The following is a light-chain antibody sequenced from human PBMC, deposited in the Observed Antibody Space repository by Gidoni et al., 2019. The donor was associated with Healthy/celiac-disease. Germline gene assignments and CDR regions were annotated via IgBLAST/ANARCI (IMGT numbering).Light chain of an antibody. V-gene: IGKV1-27*01. CDR2: AAS. Sequence: DIQMTQSPSARSASVGDRVTITCRASQGISNYLAWYQQKPGKVPKLLIYAASTLQSGVPSLFSGSGSGTDFTLTISSLQPEDFATYYCQKYNSAPYTFXQXTKLEIK. CDR3: QKYNSAPYT. J-gene: IGKJ2*01. CDR1: QGISNY.